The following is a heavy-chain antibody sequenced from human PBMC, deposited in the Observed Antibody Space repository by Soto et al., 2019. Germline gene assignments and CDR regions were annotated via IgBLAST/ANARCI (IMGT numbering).Heavy chain of an antibody. Sequence: QVQLVQSGAEVKKPGSSVKVSCKASGGTFSSLAISWVLHSPGQGLEWMGGLVPVFGTANYAQKFQDRVTIPADKSTSTSYMEVSSLRFEDTAVYHCARRPGVFDYWGQGTLVTVAA. CDR1: GGTFSSLA. D-gene: IGHD3-10*01. CDR2: LVPVFGTA. V-gene: IGHV1-69*06. J-gene: IGHJ4*02. CDR3: ARRPGVFDY.